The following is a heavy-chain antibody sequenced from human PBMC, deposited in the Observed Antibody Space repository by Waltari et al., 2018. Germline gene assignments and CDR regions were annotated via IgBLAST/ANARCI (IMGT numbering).Heavy chain of an antibody. CDR3: AREFYDSSGYFHY. CDR1: GGSISSDY. D-gene: IGHD3-22*01. CDR2: IYYSGSA. J-gene: IGHJ4*01. Sequence: QVQLQESGPGLVKPSETLSLTCTVSGGSISSDYWSWIRQPPGKGLEWIGYIYYSGSANYNPSLKCRVTISVDTSKKQFSLKLSSVTAADTAVYYCAREFYDSSGYFHYWGHGTLVTVSS. V-gene: IGHV4-59*01.